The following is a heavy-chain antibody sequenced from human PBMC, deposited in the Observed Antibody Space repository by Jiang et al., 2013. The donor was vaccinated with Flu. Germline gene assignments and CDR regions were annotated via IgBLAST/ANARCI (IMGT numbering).Heavy chain of an antibody. D-gene: IGHD3-3*01. J-gene: IGHJ2*01. CDR2: MNPNNGNT. CDR3: TRVNDFWSDSTPYWFFDL. CDR1: GYTFTSYD. V-gene: IGHV1-8*02. Sequence: SGAEVKKPGASVKLSCKASGYTFTSYDINWVRQAPGQGLEWVGWMNPNNGNTGYAKKFQGRVTMTRDTSESTAYMELSSLTPDDRAVYYCTRVNDFWSDSTPYWFFDLWGPWHPGHCLL.